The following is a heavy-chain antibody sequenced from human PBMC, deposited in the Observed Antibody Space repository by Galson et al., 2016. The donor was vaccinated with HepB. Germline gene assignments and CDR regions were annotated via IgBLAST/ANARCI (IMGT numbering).Heavy chain of an antibody. V-gene: IGHV3-23*01. CDR2: IISNGGGT. CDR3: AKGVGLYDILTIYYRGI. J-gene: IGHJ6*02. Sequence: SLRLSCAASGFTFNTYAMNWVRKAPGKGVVWVSAIISNGGGTHYSVSVTGRFTISRDNSQNMLYLHMTNLRAGDTAIYYCAKGVGLYDILTIYYRGIGGQGATVTGSS. CDR1: GFTFNTYA. D-gene: IGHD3-9*01.